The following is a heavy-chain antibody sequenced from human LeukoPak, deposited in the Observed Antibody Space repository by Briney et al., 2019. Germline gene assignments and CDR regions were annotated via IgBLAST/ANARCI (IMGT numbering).Heavy chain of an antibody. CDR2: ISGSGGTA. D-gene: IGHD3-22*01. CDR1: GFTFSIYA. CDR3: AKKGYYDGSGYYMYYFDH. V-gene: IGHV3-23*01. Sequence: GGSLRLSCAASGFTFSIYAMSWVRQAPGKGLEWVSAISGSGGTAYYADSVKGRFTISRDNSKNTLYLQMNSLRAEDTAVYYCAKKGYYDGSGYYMYYFDHWGQGTLVTISS. J-gene: IGHJ4*02.